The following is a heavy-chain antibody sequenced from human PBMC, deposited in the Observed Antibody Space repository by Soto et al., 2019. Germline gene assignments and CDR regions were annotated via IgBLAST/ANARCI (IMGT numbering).Heavy chain of an antibody. V-gene: IGHV3-23*01. Sequence: GGSLRLSCAASGFTFSIYAMSWVRHAPGKGLEWVSAISGSGGSTYYADSVKGRFTISRDNSKNTLYLQMNSLRAEDTAVYYCAKCVADTYGMDVWGQGTTVTVSS. CDR2: ISGSGGST. CDR1: GFTFSIYA. CDR3: AKCVADTYGMDV. J-gene: IGHJ6*02.